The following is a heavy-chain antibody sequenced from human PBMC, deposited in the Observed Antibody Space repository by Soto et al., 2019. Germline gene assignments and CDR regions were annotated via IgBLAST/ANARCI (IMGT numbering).Heavy chain of an antibody. V-gene: IGHV3-48*02. CDR1: GFTFSSYS. Sequence: GGSLRLSCAASGFTFSSYSMNWVRQAPGKGLEWVSYISSSSSTIYYADSVKGRFTISRDNAKNSLYLQMNSQRDEDTAVYFCARDLNPYYYDSSGYYPPGYWGQGTLVTVSS. CDR3: ARDLNPYYYDSSGYYPPGY. D-gene: IGHD3-22*01. J-gene: IGHJ4*02. CDR2: ISSSSSTI.